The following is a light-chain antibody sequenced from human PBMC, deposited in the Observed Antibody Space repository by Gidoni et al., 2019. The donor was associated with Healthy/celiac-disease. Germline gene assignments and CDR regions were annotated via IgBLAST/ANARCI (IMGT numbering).Light chain of an antibody. J-gene: IGKJ1*01. CDR2: KAS. V-gene: IGKV1-5*03. CDR3: QQYNSYSPEGT. CDR1: QSISSW. Sequence: DIQMTQSPSTLSASVGDRDTITCRASQSISSWLAWYQQKPGKAPKLLIYKASSLESGGPSRFRGSGSGTEFPLTLSSLQPDDFATYYCQQYNSYSPEGTFGQGTKVEIK.